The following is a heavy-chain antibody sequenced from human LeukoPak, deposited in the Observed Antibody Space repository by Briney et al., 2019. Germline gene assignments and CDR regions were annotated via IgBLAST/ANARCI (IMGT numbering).Heavy chain of an antibody. D-gene: IGHD3-10*01. CDR2: MNPNSGNT. CDR3: ASDSSYGSGTVFRYYYYGMDV. J-gene: IGHJ6*02. V-gene: IGHV1-8*01. CDR1: GYTFTSYD. Sequence: ASVKVSCKASGYTFTSYDINWVRQAPGQGLEWMGWMNPNSGNTGYAQKFQGRVTMTRNTSISTAYMELSSLRSEDTAVYYCASDSSYGSGTVFRYYYYGMDVWGQGTTVTVSS.